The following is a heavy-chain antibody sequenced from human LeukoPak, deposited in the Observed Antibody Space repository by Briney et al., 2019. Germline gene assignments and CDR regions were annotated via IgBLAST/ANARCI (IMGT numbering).Heavy chain of an antibody. J-gene: IGHJ4*02. CDR3: AKDRRAYYYGDPSFDY. CDR2: MSGSGGST. V-gene: IGHV3-23*01. CDR1: GFTFSSYA. D-gene: IGHD3-10*01. Sequence: GGSLRLSCAASGFTFSSYAMSWVRQAPGKGLEWVSAMSGSGGSTYYADSVKGRFTISRDNSKNTLYLQMNSLRAEDTAVYYCAKDRRAYYYGDPSFDYWGQGTLVTVSS.